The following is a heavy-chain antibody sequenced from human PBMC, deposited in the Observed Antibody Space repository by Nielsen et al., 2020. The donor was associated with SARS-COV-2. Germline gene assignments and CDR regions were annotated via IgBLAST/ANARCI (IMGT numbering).Heavy chain of an antibody. CDR2: ISGYNGDT. Sequence: ASVKVSCKASGYSFDNYGITWVRQAPGQGLEWMGWISGYNGDTNYAQKFQGRVTMTRDTSTNTVYMELSSLRSEDTAVYYCARGGFAVVFPTYDYWGQGTLVTVSS. J-gene: IGHJ4*02. V-gene: IGHV1-18*01. CDR3: ARGGFAVVFPTYDY. CDR1: GYSFDNYG. D-gene: IGHD3-3*01.